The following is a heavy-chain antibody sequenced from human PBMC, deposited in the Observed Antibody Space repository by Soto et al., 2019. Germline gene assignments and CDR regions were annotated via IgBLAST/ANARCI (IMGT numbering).Heavy chain of an antibody. J-gene: IGHJ6*02. V-gene: IGHV1-46*01. CDR3: ARGPRSAGMDV. Sequence: ASVQVSWKTAGSTFTNYYIHWVLQAPGQGLEWMGIIKPSGGSTNYAQKFQGRVTITADESTSTAYMELSSLRSEDTAVYYCARGPRSAGMDVWGQGTTVTVSS. CDR2: IKPSGGST. CDR1: GSTFTNYY.